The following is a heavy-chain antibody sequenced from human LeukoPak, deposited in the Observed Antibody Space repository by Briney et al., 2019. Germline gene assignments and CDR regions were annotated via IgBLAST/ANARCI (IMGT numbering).Heavy chain of an antibody. CDR3: ARQFGVGSFDN. J-gene: IGHJ4*02. D-gene: IGHD3-10*01. Sequence: GGSLRLPCAASGFTFSDFYMSWIRKAPGKGLEWVSYISSSGNTIYYADSVRGRFTISRDNANNSLYMQMNSLRADDTAVYYCARQFGVGSFDNWGQGTLLTLSS. CDR2: ISSSGNTI. CDR1: GFTFSDFY. V-gene: IGHV3-11*04.